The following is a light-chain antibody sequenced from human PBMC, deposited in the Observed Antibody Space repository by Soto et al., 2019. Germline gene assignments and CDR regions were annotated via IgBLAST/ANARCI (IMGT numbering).Light chain of an antibody. Sequence: EVVLTQSPAILSLSPGERATLSCRASQSVSVNLGWYQQKPGQAPRPLIYSASDRAPGIPARFSGSGSGTDFTLTISSLEPEDFAVYYCQERNRWPRGTFGAGIKVEIK. CDR2: SAS. CDR3: QERNRWPRGT. CDR1: QSVSVN. V-gene: IGKV3-11*01. J-gene: IGKJ4*01.